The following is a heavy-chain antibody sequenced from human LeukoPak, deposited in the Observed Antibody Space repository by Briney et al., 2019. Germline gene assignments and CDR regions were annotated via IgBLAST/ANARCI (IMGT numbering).Heavy chain of an antibody. CDR2: INPSGGST. D-gene: IGHD3-10*01. CDR3: ARDVREYYGSGSYYYYYGMDV. CDR1: GYTFTSYY. J-gene: IGHJ6*04. V-gene: IGHV1-46*01. Sequence: ASVKVSCKASGYTFTSYYMHWVRQAPGQGLEWMGIINPSGGSTSYAQKFQGRVTMTRDTSTSTGYMELSSLRSEDTAVYYCARDVREYYGSGSYYYYYGMDVWGKGTTVTVSS.